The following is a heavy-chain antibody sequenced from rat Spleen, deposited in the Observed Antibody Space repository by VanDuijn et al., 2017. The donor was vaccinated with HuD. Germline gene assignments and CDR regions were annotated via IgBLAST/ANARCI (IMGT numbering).Heavy chain of an antibody. CDR1: GFAFNNYW. CDR3: TRGPGYGGSPYWYFDF. D-gene: IGHD1-11*01. V-gene: IGHV5-31*01. Sequence: EVQLVESGGGLVQPGRSLTLSCVASGFAFNNYWMTWIRQVPGKGLEWVASIINTGGTTYYPDSVKGRFTISRDNAKSTLYLQMNSLRSEDTATYYCTRGPGYGGSPYWYFDFWGPGTMVTVSS. CDR2: IINTGGTT. J-gene: IGHJ1*01.